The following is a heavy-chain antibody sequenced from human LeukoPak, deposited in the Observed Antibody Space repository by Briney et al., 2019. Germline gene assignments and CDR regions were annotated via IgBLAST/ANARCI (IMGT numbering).Heavy chain of an antibody. J-gene: IGHJ4*02. CDR3: ARDRVTVGSWFDY. CDR2: INNDGSST. Sequence: PGGSLRLSCAASAFTFSSYWMHWVRQAPGKGLVWVSRINNDGSSTTYADSVKGRFTISRDNAKNTLYLQMNSLSAEDTAVYYCARDRVTVGSWFDYWGQGTLVTVSS. D-gene: IGHD4-23*01. V-gene: IGHV3-74*01. CDR1: AFTFSSYW.